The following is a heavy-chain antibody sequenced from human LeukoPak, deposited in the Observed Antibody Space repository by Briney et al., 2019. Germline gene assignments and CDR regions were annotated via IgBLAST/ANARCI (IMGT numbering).Heavy chain of an antibody. V-gene: IGHV3-21*01. Sequence: PGGSLRLSCAASGFTFSSYSMNWVRQAPGKGLEWVSSISSSSSYIYYADSVKGRFTISRDNSKNTLYLQMNSLRAEDTAVYYCALISGDYGDYHYWGQGTLVTVSS. CDR1: GFTFSSYS. J-gene: IGHJ4*02. CDR2: ISSSSSYI. CDR3: ALISGDYGDYHY. D-gene: IGHD4-17*01.